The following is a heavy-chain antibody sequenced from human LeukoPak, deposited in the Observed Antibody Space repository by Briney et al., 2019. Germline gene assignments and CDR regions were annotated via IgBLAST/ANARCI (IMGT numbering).Heavy chain of an antibody. V-gene: IGHV3-48*03. CDR2: ISISGSTI. CDR1: GFTFSSYE. D-gene: IGHD6-6*01. J-gene: IGHJ3*02. CDR3: AREGLWGAARDAFDI. Sequence: PGGSLRLSCAASGFTFSSYEMNWVRQAPGKGLEWVSYISISGSTIYYADSVKGRFTISRDNAKNSLYLQMNSLRVGDTAVHSCAREGLWGAARDAFDIWGQGTMVTVSS.